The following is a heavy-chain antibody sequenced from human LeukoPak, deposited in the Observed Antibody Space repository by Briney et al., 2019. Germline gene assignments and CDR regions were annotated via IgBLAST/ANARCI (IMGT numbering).Heavy chain of an antibody. CDR1: GFTFSSYA. D-gene: IGHD3-22*01. Sequence: PGGSLRLSCAASGFTFSSYAMTWVRQAPGKGLEWVSSISGTGGSTFYADSVKGRFTISRDNAKNTLYLQMNSLRAEDTAVYYCARDLFYDSSGYYAFDSWGQGTLVTVSS. J-gene: IGHJ4*02. CDR2: ISGTGGST. V-gene: IGHV3-23*01. CDR3: ARDLFYDSSGYYAFDS.